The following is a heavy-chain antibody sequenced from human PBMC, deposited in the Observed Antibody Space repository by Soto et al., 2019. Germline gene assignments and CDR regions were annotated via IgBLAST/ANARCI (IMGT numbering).Heavy chain of an antibody. D-gene: IGHD3-3*01. V-gene: IGHV4-59*08. Sequence: QVQLQESGPGLVKPSETLSLTCTVSGGSISSYYWSWIRQPPGKGLEWIGYIYYSGSTNYNPSLKSRVTISVDTSKNQFSLKLSSVTAADTAVYYCARRVTIFGVVSEYWYFDLWGRGTLVTVSS. CDR1: GGSISSYY. J-gene: IGHJ2*01. CDR2: IYYSGST. CDR3: ARRVTIFGVVSEYWYFDL.